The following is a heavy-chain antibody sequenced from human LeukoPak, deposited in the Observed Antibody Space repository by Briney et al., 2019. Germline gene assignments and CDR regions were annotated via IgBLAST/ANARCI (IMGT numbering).Heavy chain of an antibody. CDR1: GYTFTGYY. D-gene: IGHD3-9*01. CDR2: INPNSGGT. V-gene: IGHV1-2*02. J-gene: IGHJ5*02. Sequence: AASVKVSCKASGYTFTGYYMHWVRQAPGQGLEWMGWINPNSGGTNYAQKFQGRVTMTRDTSISTAYMELSRLRSDDTAVYYCARETGYYDILTGPPPWFDPWGQGTLVTDSS. CDR3: ARETGYYDILTGPPPWFDP.